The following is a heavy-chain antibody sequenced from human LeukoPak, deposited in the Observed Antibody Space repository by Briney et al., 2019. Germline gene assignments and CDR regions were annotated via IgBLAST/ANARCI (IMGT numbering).Heavy chain of an antibody. Sequence: SETLSLTCTVSGGSISSNTYYWGWIRQPPGKGLEWIGSFYYSGSTYYNPSLKSRVTISVDTSKNQFSLKLSSVTAPDTAVYYCARIAVAGFFDYWGQGTLVTVSS. J-gene: IGHJ4*02. CDR1: GGSISSNTYY. CDR2: FYYSGST. V-gene: IGHV4-39*01. CDR3: ARIAVAGFFDY. D-gene: IGHD6-19*01.